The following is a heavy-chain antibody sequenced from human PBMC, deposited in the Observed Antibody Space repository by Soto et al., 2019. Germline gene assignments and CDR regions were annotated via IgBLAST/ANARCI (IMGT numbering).Heavy chain of an antibody. CDR3: VKDLSLQGSWGYYYYGMDV. J-gene: IGHJ6*02. CDR2: ISGSGGST. V-gene: IGHV3-23*01. D-gene: IGHD6-13*01. Sequence: QPGGSLRLSCAASGFTFSSYDMNWVRQAPGKGLEWVAAISGSGGSTYYADSVKGRFTISRDNSKNTLYLQMNSLRAEDTAVYYCVKDLSLQGSWGYYYYGMDVWGQGTTVTVSS. CDR1: GFTFSSYD.